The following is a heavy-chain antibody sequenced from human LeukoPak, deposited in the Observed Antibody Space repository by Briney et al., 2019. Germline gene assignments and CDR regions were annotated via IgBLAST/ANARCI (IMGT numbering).Heavy chain of an antibody. D-gene: IGHD3-22*01. CDR2: IYYSGST. V-gene: IGHV4-39*01. CDR1: GGSFSSSSYY. CDR3: ARLYYDSSGYYQICCFDY. J-gene: IGHJ4*02. Sequence: SETLSLTCTVSGGSFSSSSYYWGWLRQPPGTGLEWFGSIYYSGSTYYNPSLKSRVTISVDTSKNQFCLNLSSVTAADTAVYYCARLYYDSSGYYQICCFDYWGQGTLVTVSS.